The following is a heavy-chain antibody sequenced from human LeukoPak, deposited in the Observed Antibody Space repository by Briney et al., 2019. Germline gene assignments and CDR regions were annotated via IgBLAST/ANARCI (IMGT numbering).Heavy chain of an antibody. D-gene: IGHD5-24*01. CDR3: TRVGYIDEGIDY. CDR1: GFPFSSYW. V-gene: IGHV3-7*04. J-gene: IGHJ4*02. Sequence: GGSLRLSCVASGFPFSSYWMTWVRQAPGKGLEWVANIKQDGSKKSYVDSVKGRFTISRDNAENSLYLQMNSLRAEDTAIYYCTRVGYIDEGIDYWGQGTLVTVSS. CDR2: IKQDGSKK.